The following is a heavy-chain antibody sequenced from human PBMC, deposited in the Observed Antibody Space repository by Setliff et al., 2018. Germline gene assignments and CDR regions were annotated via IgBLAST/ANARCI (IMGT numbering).Heavy chain of an antibody. V-gene: IGHV4-38-2*01. CDR1: GYSISSGYY. CDR2: IYHSGST. Sequence: KTSETLSLTCAVSGYSISSGYYWGWIRQPPGKGLEWIGSIYHSGSTYYNPSLKSRVTISVDTSKNQFSLKLSSVTAADTAVYYCARRETYYNFWSGYYAYWGQGTLVTVSS. D-gene: IGHD3-3*01. J-gene: IGHJ4*02. CDR3: ARRETYYNFWSGYYAY.